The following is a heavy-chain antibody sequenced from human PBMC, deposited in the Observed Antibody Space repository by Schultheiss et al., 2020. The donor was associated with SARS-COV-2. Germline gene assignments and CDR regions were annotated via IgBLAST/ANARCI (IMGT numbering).Heavy chain of an antibody. CDR2: ISYDGSNK. CDR1: GFTFSSYA. Sequence: GGSLRLSCAASGFTFSSYAMHWVRQAPGKGLEWVAVISYDGSNKYYADSVKGRFTISRDNSKNTLYLQMNSLRGEDTAVYYCARDPPSNGGVDAFDIWGQGTMVTVSS. D-gene: IGHD2-8*02. V-gene: IGHV3-30*04. CDR3: ARDPPSNGGVDAFDI. J-gene: IGHJ3*02.